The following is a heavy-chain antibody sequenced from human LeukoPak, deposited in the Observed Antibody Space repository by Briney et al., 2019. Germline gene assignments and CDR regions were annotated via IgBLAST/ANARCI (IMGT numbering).Heavy chain of an antibody. J-gene: IGHJ4*02. Sequence: PSETLSLTCTVSGGSISSYYWSWLRQPAGKGLEWIGRIYTSGSTNYNPSLKSRVTMSVDTSKNQFSLKLSSVTAADTAVYYCARDYCSGGSCYLFDYWGQGTLVTVSS. CDR1: GGSISSYY. CDR2: IYTSGST. D-gene: IGHD2-15*01. V-gene: IGHV4-4*07. CDR3: ARDYCSGGSCYLFDY.